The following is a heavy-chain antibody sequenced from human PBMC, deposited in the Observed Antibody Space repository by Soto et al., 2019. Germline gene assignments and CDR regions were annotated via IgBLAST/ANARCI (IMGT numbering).Heavy chain of an antibody. CDR1: GDTFDTFA. Sequence: QVQLVQSGAEVIKPGSSVKVSCKASGDTFDTFAISWVRQAPGQGLEWMGGIIPLFRTPRYGQKFKGRVTITADESTATAYLELGSLRSEDTAVYYCARSNDREQLGGNYYYTLDVWGQGTTVTVSS. J-gene: IGHJ6*03. D-gene: IGHD1-1*01. V-gene: IGHV1-69*12. CDR3: ARSNDREQLGGNYYYTLDV. CDR2: IIPLFRTP.